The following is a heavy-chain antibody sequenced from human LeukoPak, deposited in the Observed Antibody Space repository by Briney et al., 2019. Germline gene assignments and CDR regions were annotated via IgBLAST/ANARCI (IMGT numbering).Heavy chain of an antibody. CDR2: ITSSSSYI. J-gene: IGHJ4*02. D-gene: IGHD5-18*01. V-gene: IGHV3-21*01. CDR1: GFTFSSYS. Sequence: GGSLRLSCAASGFTFSSYSMNWVRQAPGKGLEWVSSITSSSSYIYYTDSVKGRFTISRDNAKNSLYLQMNSLRAEDTAVYYCARDLVQLWSKDYWGQGTLVTVSS. CDR3: ARDLVQLWSKDY.